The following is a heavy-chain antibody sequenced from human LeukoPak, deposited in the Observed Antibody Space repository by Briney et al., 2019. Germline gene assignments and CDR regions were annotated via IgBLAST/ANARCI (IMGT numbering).Heavy chain of an antibody. Sequence: GGSLRLSCAASGFTLSSYGMHWVRQAPGKGLEWVAVISYDGSNKYYADSVKGRFTISRDNSKNTLYLQMNSLRAEDTAVYYCAKDDLVYYYDSSGTDYWGQGTLVTVSS. CDR1: GFTLSSYG. CDR3: AKDDLVYYYDSSGTDY. D-gene: IGHD3-22*01. V-gene: IGHV3-30*18. J-gene: IGHJ4*02. CDR2: ISYDGSNK.